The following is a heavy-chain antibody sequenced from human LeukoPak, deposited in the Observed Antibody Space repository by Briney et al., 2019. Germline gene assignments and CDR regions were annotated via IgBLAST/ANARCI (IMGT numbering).Heavy chain of an antibody. CDR2: ISWKSDRI. D-gene: IGHD5-18*01. CDR1: GFTFDDYA. V-gene: IGHV3-9*01. Sequence: GGSLRLSCAASGFTFDDYAMHWVRQAPGKGLEWVSGISWKSDRIGYADSVKGQFTISRDNAKNSLYLQMNSLRAEDTALYYCAKSGIIQGYYFYYMDVWGKGTTVTISS. CDR3: AKSGIIQGYYFYYMDV. J-gene: IGHJ6*03.